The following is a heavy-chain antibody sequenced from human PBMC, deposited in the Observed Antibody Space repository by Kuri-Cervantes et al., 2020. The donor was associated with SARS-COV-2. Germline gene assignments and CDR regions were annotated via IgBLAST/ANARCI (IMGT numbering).Heavy chain of an antibody. CDR2: ISSDGSST. CDR3: ARDPSQDYYDSREDAFDI. V-gene: IGHV3-74*01. CDR1: GFTFSSYE. D-gene: IGHD3-22*01. Sequence: GESLKISCAASGFTFSSYEMNWVRQAPGKGLVWVSRISSDGSSTSYADSVKGRFTISRDNAKNSLYLQMNSLRAEDTAVYYCARDPSQDYYDSREDAFDIWGQGTMVTVSS. J-gene: IGHJ3*02.